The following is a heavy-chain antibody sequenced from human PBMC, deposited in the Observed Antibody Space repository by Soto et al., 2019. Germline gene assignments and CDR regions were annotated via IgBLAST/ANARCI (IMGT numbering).Heavy chain of an antibody. CDR3: ARLVGKIWRDH. CDR1: GDSVSSNDAV. CDR2: TYYRSIWQT. V-gene: IGHV6-1*01. J-gene: IGHJ4*01. Sequence: QVQLQQSGPGLVKPSQTLSLTCAISGDSVSSNDAVWNWIRQSPSRGLEWPGRTYYRSIWQTQYAVTVRGQMTINPGEAMNQFSLTLSSVLPDDTALYFCARLVGKIWRDHWGQGTMVTVSA. D-gene: IGHD6-6*01.